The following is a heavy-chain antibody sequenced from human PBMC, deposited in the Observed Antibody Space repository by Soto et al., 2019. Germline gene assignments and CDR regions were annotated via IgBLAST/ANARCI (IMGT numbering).Heavy chain of an antibody. D-gene: IGHD3-9*01. J-gene: IGHJ3*01. CDR3: AHLFYDILTGYYKNGFDV. V-gene: IGHV2-5*02. Sequence: QITLKESGPTLVKPTQTLTLTCTFSGFSLSTRGVAVGWVRQPPGEALEWLALIFWDDDKRYSPSLKSRLTITKDTSQNQVVLTMTNMDPVDTATYYCAHLFYDILTGYYKNGFDVWGQGTLVTVSS. CDR2: IFWDDDK. CDR1: GFSLSTRGVA.